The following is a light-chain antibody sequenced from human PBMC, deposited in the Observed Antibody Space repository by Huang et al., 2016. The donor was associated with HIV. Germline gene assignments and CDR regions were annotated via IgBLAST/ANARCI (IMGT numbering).Light chain of an antibody. CDR1: QSVSNNY. CDR2: HSP. J-gene: IGKJ1*01. V-gene: IGKV3-20*01. CDR3: QQYGSSPWT. Sequence: EIVLTQSPGTLSLSPGEGAILSCRASQSVSNNYLAWYQQKPGQAPRLLIFHSPSRATGIPDRFSGGGSATDFTLTITRLEPEDFAVYYCQQYGSSPWTFGQGTKVEIK.